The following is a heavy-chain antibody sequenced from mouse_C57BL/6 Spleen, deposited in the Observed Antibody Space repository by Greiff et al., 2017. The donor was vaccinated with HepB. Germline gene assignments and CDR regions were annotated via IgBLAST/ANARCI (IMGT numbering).Heavy chain of an antibody. D-gene: IGHD1-1*02. CDR1: GYAFSSSW. V-gene: IGHV1-82*01. Sequence: VQLQQSGPELVKPGASVKISCKASGYAFSSSWMNWVKQRPGKGLEWIGRIYPGDGDTNYNGKFKGKATLTADKSSSTAYMQLSSLTSEDSAVYFCARGGGGLAYWGQGTLVTVSA. CDR3: ARGGGGLAY. CDR2: IYPGDGDT. J-gene: IGHJ3*01.